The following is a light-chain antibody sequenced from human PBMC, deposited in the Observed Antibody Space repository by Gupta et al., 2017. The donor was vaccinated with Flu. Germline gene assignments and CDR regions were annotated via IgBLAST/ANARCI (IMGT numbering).Light chain of an antibody. CDR2: AAY. CDR3: QQSHNTPYT. V-gene: IGKV1-39*01. J-gene: IGKJ2*01. CDR1: QTVTTY. Sequence: DIQMTQSPSFLSASVGDRVTIACRASQTVTTYLNWYQHKPGKAPKLLIYAAYTLQSGVPSRFSGSGSGTEFTLTINKLQLEDFATYYCQQSHNTPYTFGQGTRLEIK.